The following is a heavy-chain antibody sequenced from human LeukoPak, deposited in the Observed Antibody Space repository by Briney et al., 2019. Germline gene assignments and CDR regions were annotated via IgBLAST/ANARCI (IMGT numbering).Heavy chain of an antibody. CDR1: GYSISNGYY. J-gene: IGHJ1*01. CDR2: IYHSGST. CDR3: ARVVQSTDSSGFYLPEYFQR. D-gene: IGHD3-22*01. Sequence: SETLSLTCTVSGYSISNGYYWGWVRQPPGKGLEWIGSIYHSGSTYYNPSLKSRVTISVDTSKNQFSLKLRSVTAADTAVYYCARVVQSTDSSGFYLPEYFQRWGQATLVTVSS. V-gene: IGHV4-38-2*02.